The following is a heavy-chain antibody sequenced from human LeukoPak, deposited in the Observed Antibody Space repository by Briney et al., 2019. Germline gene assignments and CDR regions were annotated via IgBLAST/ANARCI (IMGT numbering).Heavy chain of an antibody. J-gene: IGHJ4*02. CDR1: GFTFSSYS. CDR3: AREYSGSYRIRHFDY. V-gene: IGHV3-21*01. Sequence: PGGSLRLSCAASGFTFSSYSMNWARQAPGKGLEWVSSISSSSSYIYYADSVKGRFTISRDNAKNSLYLQMNSLRAEDTAVYYCAREYSGSYRIRHFDYWGQGTLVTVSS. CDR2: ISSSSSYI. D-gene: IGHD1-26*01.